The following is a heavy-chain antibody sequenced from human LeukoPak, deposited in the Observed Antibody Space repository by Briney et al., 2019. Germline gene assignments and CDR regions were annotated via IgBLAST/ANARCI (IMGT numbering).Heavy chain of an antibody. CDR3: ARHVVAVGFDY. D-gene: IGHD3-22*01. CDR2: INPSGGST. Sequence: ASVKVSCKASGYTFTSYYIHWVRQAPGQGLEWMGLINPSGGSTNYAQKFQGRVTMTRDTSTSTVYMELSSLRSEDTAVYYCARHVVAVGFDYWGQGTLVTVSS. V-gene: IGHV1-46*01. J-gene: IGHJ4*02. CDR1: GYTFTSYY.